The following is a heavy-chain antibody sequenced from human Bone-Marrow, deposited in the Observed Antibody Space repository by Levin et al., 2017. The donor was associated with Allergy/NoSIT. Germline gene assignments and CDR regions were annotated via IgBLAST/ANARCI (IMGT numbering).Heavy chain of an antibody. D-gene: IGHD3-10*01. V-gene: IGHV3-33*01. Sequence: GGSLRLSCAASGFTFSSYGMHWVRQAPGKGLEWVAVIWYDGSNKYYADSVKGRFTISRDNSKNTLYLQMNSLRAEDTAVYYCARDYSGSYYPTFDYWGQGTLVTVSS. J-gene: IGHJ4*02. CDR3: ARDYSGSYYPTFDY. CDR1: GFTFSSYG. CDR2: IWYDGSNK.